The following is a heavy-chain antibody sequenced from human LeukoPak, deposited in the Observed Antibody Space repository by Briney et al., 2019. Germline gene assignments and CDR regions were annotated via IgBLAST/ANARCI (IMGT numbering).Heavy chain of an antibody. V-gene: IGHV3-23*01. D-gene: IGHD6-19*01. J-gene: IGHJ3*02. CDR1: GFTFRSYD. CDR3: AKDLVAVAGTSDAFDI. CDR2: ITGTGGNT. Sequence: GGSLRLSCAASGFTFRSYDMSWVRQAPGKGLEWVSDITGTGGNTYYADSVKGRFTISRDNSKNTLYLQMNSLRDEDTAVYYCAKDLVAVAGTSDAFDIWGQGTMVTVSS.